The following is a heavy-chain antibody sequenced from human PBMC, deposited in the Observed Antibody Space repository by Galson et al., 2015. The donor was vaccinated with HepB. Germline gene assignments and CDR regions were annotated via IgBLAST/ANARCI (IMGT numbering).Heavy chain of an antibody. J-gene: IGHJ4*02. V-gene: IGHV1-69*13. CDR1: GGTFSSNA. D-gene: IGHD6-19*01. CDR2: IIPIFGVT. Sequence: SVKVSCKASGGTFSSNAISWVRQAPGQGLEWMGGIIPIFGVTNYAQKFQGRVSITADESTYTAYMELSSLRSEDTAVYYCAGGPPHSNCWPYWGQGTLVTVSS. CDR3: AGGPPHSNCWPY.